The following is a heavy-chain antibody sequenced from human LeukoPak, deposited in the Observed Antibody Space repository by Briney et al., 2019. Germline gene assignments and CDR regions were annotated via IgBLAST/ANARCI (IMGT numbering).Heavy chain of an antibody. Sequence: SETLSLTCIVSGDSISSYYWSWVRQPAGKGLEWIGRLYTDGSTNYNPFLKSRVTMSVDTSKNQFSLKLSSVTTADTAVYFCVRDRYYYDNNYGPAFDYWGQGILITVS. CDR3: VRDRYYYDNNYGPAFDY. D-gene: IGHD3-22*01. V-gene: IGHV4-4*07. CDR2: LYTDGST. CDR1: GDSISSYY. J-gene: IGHJ4*02.